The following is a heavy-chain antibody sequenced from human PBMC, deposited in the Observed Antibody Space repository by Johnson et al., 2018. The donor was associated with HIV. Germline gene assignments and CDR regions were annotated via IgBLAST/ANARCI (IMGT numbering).Heavy chain of an antibody. CDR3: ARAGRFGELLYWYAFDI. CDR1: GFTFSSYD. D-gene: IGHD3-10*01. Sequence: VHLVESGGGLVQPGGSLRLSCAASGFTFSSYDMHWVRQATGKGLEWVSSIGTAGDTYYPGPVKGRFPIPRENAKNSLYLQMNSLGAGDTAVYYCARAGRFGELLYWYAFDIWGQGTMVTVSS. CDR2: IGTAGDT. J-gene: IGHJ3*02. V-gene: IGHV3-13*01.